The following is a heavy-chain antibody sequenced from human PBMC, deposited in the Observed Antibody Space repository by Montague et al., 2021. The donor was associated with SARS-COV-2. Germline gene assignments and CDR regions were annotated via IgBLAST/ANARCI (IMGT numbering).Heavy chain of an antibody. Sequence: SETPSLTCTVSGGSIGTYYWNWIRQSPGKGLEWLGYIYYTGSTKYSPSLKSRVTISMDTSRDQLSLRLKSVTAADTAVYYCARDNYGDWGYYGLDVWGQGTTIIVSS. CDR2: IYYTGST. J-gene: IGHJ6*02. CDR3: ARDNYGDWGYYGLDV. CDR1: GGSIGTYY. V-gene: IGHV4-59*01. D-gene: IGHD4-17*01.